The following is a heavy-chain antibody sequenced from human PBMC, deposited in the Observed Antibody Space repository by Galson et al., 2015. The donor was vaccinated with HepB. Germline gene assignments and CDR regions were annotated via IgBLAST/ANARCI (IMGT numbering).Heavy chain of an antibody. D-gene: IGHD6-13*01. CDR1: GYNFNRYG. CDR3: ARRIADPKNVWYYYGMDV. CDR2: ISTENGKT. V-gene: IGHV1-18*01. Sequence: SVKVSCKASGYNFNRYGIAWVRQAPGQGLEWKGWISTENGKTNFAQKFQGRVTMTTDTSRRTAYMEMRSLRSDDTAIYYCARRIADPKNVWYYYGMDVWGQGTTVTASS. J-gene: IGHJ6*02.